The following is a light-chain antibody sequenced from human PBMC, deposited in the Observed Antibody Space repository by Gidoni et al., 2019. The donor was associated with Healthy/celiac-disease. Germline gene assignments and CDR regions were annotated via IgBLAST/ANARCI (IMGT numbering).Light chain of an antibody. V-gene: IGLV2-11*01. CDR2: DVS. J-gene: IGLJ3*02. Sequence: QSALPQPRSVSGSPGPSVTISCTGTSSDVGGYNYVSWYQQHPGKAPKLMIYDVSKRPSGVPDRFSGSKSGNTASLTISGLQAEDEADYYCCSYAGSYVWVFGGGTKLTVL. CDR1: SSDVGGYNY. CDR3: CSYAGSYVWV.